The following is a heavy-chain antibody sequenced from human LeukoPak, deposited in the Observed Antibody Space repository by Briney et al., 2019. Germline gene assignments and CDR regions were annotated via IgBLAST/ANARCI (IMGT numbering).Heavy chain of an antibody. V-gene: IGHV1-2*06. CDR2: INPNSGGT. D-gene: IGHD2-21*02. CDR1: GYTFTGYY. J-gene: IGHJ5*02. Sequence: GASVKVSCKASGYTFTGYYMHWVRQAPGQGLEWMGRINPNSGGTNYAQKFQGRVTMTRDTSISTAYMELSRLRSDDTAVYYCARDRLAYCGGDCCSSWFDPWGQGTLVTVSS. CDR3: ARDRLAYCGGDCCSSWFDP.